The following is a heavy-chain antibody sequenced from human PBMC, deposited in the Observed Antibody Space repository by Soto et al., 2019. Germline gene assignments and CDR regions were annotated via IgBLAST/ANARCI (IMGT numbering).Heavy chain of an antibody. CDR1: GFTFSSYA. J-gene: IGHJ4*02. CDR3: ARDSFESFHYYGSGSPSLPLGY. D-gene: IGHD3-10*01. CDR2: ISYDGSNK. V-gene: IGHV3-30-3*01. Sequence: GESLKISCAASGFTFSSYAMHWVRQAPGKGLEWVAVISYDGSNKYYADSVKGRFTISRDNSKNTLYLQMNSLRAEDTAVYYCARDSFESFHYYGSGSPSLPLGYWGQGTLVTVSS.